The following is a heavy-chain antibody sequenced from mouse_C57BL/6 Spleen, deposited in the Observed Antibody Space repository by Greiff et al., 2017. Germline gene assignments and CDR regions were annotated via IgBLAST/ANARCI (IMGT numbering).Heavy chain of an antibody. D-gene: IGHD1-1*01. Sequence: QVQLQQSGAELAKPGASVKLSCKASGYTFTSYWMHWVKQRPGKGLEWIGYINPSSGYTTYNQKFKDKATLTADKSSSTAYMQLSSLTYEDSAVYYCSRTVVGSAGAMDYWGQGTSVTVSS. CDR3: SRTVVGSAGAMDY. CDR1: GYTFTSYW. V-gene: IGHV1-7*01. CDR2: INPSSGYT. J-gene: IGHJ4*01.